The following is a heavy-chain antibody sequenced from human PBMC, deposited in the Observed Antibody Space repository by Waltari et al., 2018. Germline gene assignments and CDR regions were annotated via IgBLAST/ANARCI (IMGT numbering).Heavy chain of an antibody. CDR2: INDNGDVT. Sequence: LESGGEVVQPGESLRLSCDASGYGVYLYAMAWVRLAPGKGPEWVATINDNGDVTYYADSVKGQFIISRDNSRNIVFLQMKNLRVDDTAVYYCAKETWRRAVVTSLSTWGRGTQVTVSS. J-gene: IGHJ1*01. V-gene: IGHV3-23*01. CDR1: GYGVYLYA. D-gene: IGHD2-21*01. CDR3: AKETWRRAVVTSLST.